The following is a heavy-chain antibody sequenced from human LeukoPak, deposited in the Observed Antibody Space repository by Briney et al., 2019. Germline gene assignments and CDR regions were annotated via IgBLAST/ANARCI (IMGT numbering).Heavy chain of an antibody. J-gene: IGHJ4*02. Sequence: PSETLSLTCTVSGGSITSYYWSWIRQSPGKGLEWIGYIYYSGSTNYNPSLKSRVTISVDTSKNQFSLTLSSVTAADTAVYYCAGRSYSSGFYYFDYRGQGTLVTVSP. CDR1: GGSITSYY. CDR3: AGRSYSSGFYYFDY. D-gene: IGHD6-25*01. V-gene: IGHV4-59*08. CDR2: IYYSGST.